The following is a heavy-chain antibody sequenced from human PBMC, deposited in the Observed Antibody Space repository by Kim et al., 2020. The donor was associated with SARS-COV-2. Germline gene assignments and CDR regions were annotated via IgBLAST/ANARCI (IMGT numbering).Heavy chain of an antibody. J-gene: IGHJ3*02. Sequence: GGSLRLSCAASGFPFSSHAMGWVRQAPGKGLEWVSTISGSSTTIDYADSVKGRFTISRDNSKTTLFLQMNSLRVEDTVVYYCVKADYPDAFDIWGQGTMV. CDR2: ISGSSTTI. V-gene: IGHV3-23*01. CDR1: GFPFSSHA. D-gene: IGHD5-12*01. CDR3: VKADYPDAFDI.